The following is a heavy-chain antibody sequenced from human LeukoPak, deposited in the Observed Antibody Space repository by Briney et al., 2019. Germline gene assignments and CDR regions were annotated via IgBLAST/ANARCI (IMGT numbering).Heavy chain of an antibody. CDR3: ARDRFLEWSGFDY. V-gene: IGHV1-8*01. CDR1: GYTFSSHD. J-gene: IGHJ4*02. Sequence: ASVKVSCKASGYTFSSHDINWVRQVPGHGLEWMGWMNPNSGNTGSAQKFQGRVAMTTDTSTSTAYMELRSLRSDDTAVYYCARDRFLEWSGFDYWGQGTLVTVSS. D-gene: IGHD3-3*01. CDR2: MNPNSGNT.